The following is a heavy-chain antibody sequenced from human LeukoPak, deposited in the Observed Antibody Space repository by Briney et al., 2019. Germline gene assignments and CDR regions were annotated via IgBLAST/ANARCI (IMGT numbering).Heavy chain of an antibody. J-gene: IGHJ4*02. CDR1: GFTVSSNY. CDR3: AREGYNWNYAFDY. CDR2: INSDGSST. D-gene: IGHD1-7*01. Sequence: GGSLRLSCAASGFTVSSNYMSWVRQAPGKGLVWVSRINSDGSSTSYADSVKGRFTISRDNAKNTLYLQMNSLRAEDTAVYYCAREGYNWNYAFDYWGQGTLVTVSS. V-gene: IGHV3-74*01.